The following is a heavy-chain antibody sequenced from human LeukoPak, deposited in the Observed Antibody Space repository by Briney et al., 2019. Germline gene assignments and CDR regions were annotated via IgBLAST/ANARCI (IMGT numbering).Heavy chain of an antibody. Sequence: GGSLRLSCAASGFTFSSYSMNWVRQAPGKGLEWVSFISTASGYIYYADSVKGRFTISRDNDKNSLYLQMNSLRAEDTAVYYCARDRSGGSGSDYWGQGTLVSVSS. CDR3: ARDRSGGSGSDY. CDR2: ISTASGYI. V-gene: IGHV3-21*01. D-gene: IGHD2-15*01. CDR1: GFTFSSYS. J-gene: IGHJ4*02.